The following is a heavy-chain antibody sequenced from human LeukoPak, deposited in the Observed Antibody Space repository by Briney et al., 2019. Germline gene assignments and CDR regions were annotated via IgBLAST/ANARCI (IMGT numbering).Heavy chain of an antibody. CDR3: ARAIVAGTSLFDY. J-gene: IGHJ4*02. CDR2: MYYSGNT. D-gene: IGHD6-19*01. CDR1: VDSISGYY. Sequence: SETLSLTCTVSVDSISGYYWSWIRQPPGKGLEWIGYMYYSGNTNYNPSLKSRLTTSLDTSKNQFSLKLSSVTAADTAVYYCARAIVAGTSLFDYWGQGTLVTVSS. V-gene: IGHV4-59*12.